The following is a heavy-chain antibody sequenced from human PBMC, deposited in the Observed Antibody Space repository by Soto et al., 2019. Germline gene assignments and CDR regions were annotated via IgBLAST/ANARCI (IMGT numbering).Heavy chain of an antibody. D-gene: IGHD3-3*01. CDR1: GDSISNGGFY. CDR3: ARKNAFSSGSYYYPALDV. V-gene: IGHV4-31*03. Sequence: QVQLQESGPGLVKPSQTLSLTCTVSGDSISNGGFYWSWIRQRPGKGLDGMGYIYRSGNAYYNPSLETRLTISVDTSKNKFSLKVSSVTAADTAVYYCARKNAFSSGSYYYPALDVWGQGTTVIVSS. CDR2: IYRSGNA. J-gene: IGHJ6*02.